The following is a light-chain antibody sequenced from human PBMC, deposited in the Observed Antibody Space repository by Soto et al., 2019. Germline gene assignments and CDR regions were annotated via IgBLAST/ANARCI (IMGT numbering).Light chain of an antibody. Sequence: DIQMTQSPSSRSASVGDRVTITCRASQSIRNLLNWYQQKPGKAPKVLIYAASSLQSGVPSRFSGSGSGTDFTLTISSLQPEDSATYYCQQSYSTPTFGQGTKVEVQ. V-gene: IGKV1-39*01. CDR1: QSIRNL. CDR3: QQSYSTPT. J-gene: IGKJ1*01. CDR2: AAS.